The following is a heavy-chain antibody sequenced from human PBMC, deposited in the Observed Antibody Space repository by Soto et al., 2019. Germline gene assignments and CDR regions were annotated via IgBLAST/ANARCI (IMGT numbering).Heavy chain of an antibody. Sequence: GESLKISCKGSAYSFTSYWIGWVRQMPGKGLERMGIIYPGDSDTRYSPSFQGQVTISADKSISTAYLQWSSMKASDTVLYYCARKPAYSSGWYAFDIWGQGTMVTVSS. CDR3: ARKPAYSSGWYAFDI. CDR1: AYSFTSYW. CDR2: IYPGDSDT. J-gene: IGHJ3*02. V-gene: IGHV5-51*01. D-gene: IGHD6-19*01.